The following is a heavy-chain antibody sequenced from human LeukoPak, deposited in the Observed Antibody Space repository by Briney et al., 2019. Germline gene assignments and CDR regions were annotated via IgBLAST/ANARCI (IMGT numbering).Heavy chain of an antibody. CDR3: ARGLGGGNNFDY. CDR1: GYTFTSYY. Sequence: ASVKVSCKASGYTFTSYYMHWVRQAPGQGLEWMGIINPSGGSTSYAQKFQGRVTITADKSTSTAYMELSSLRSEDTAVYYCARGLGGGNNFDYWGQGTLVTVSS. V-gene: IGHV1-46*01. J-gene: IGHJ4*02. CDR2: INPSGGST. D-gene: IGHD6-19*01.